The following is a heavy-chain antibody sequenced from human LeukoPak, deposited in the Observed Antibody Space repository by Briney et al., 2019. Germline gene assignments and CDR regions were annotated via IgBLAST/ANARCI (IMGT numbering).Heavy chain of an antibody. V-gene: IGHV4-59*01. CDR1: GASISSYY. D-gene: IGHD3-22*01. Sequence: SETLSLTCTVSGASISSYYWSWIRQPPGEGLEWIGDIYYSGSIKYNPSLKSRVTMSVDTSKNQFSLKLSSVTAADTAIYYCARENPSGYYNRPIDYWGQGTLVTVSS. CDR2: IYYSGSI. CDR3: ARENPSGYYNRPIDY. J-gene: IGHJ4*02.